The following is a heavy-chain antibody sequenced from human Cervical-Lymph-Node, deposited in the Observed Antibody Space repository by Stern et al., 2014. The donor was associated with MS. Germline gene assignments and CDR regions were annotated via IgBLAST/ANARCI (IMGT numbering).Heavy chain of an antibody. V-gene: IGHV3-21*01. Sequence: VQLFESGGGLVKPGGSLRLSCAASGFTFSSYIVSWVRQAPGKGLEWVSSITSSTSYKFYAESVKGRFTISRDNDKNSLFLQMNSLRAEDTAVYYCARGGHYGSGSYVDHWGQGTLVTVSS. CDR3: ARGGHYGSGSYVDH. CDR1: GFTFSSYI. D-gene: IGHD3-10*01. J-gene: IGHJ4*02. CDR2: ITSSTSYK.